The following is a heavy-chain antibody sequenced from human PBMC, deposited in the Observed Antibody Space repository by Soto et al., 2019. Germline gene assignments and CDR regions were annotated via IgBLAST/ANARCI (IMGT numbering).Heavy chain of an antibody. J-gene: IGHJ4*02. CDR2: IYPGDSDT. CDR1: GYTFTAYW. V-gene: IGHV5-51*01. CDR3: ARDRYFDY. Sequence: GESLKISCKTSGYTFTAYWIAWVRQMPGKGLECMGVIYPGDSDTRYSPSFQGQVTISADKSISTAYLQWSSLKASDTAMYYCARDRYFDYWGQGTLVTVSS.